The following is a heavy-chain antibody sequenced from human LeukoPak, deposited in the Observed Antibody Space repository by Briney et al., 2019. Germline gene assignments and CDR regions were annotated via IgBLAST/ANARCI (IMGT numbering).Heavy chain of an antibody. CDR3: ARDLKGGWPQPAY. V-gene: IGHV1-46*01. J-gene: IGHJ4*02. CDR2: INPSGSST. D-gene: IGHD5-24*01. CDR1: GYIFTSYY. Sequence: GASVKVSCKASGYIFTSYYMHWVRQAPGQGLEWMGIINPSGSSTSYAQKFQGRVTMTRDMSTSTVYMELSSLRSEDTAVYYCARDLKGGWPQPAYWGQGTLVTVSS.